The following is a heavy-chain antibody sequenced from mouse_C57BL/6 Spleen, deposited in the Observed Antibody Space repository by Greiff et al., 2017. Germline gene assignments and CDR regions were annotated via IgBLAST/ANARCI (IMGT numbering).Heavy chain of an antibody. CDR1: GYTFTSYW. J-gene: IGHJ1*03. Sequence: VQLQQPGAELVMPGASVKLSCKASGYTFTSYWMHWVKQRPGQGLEWIGEIDPSDSYTNYNQKFKGKSTFNVDKSSSPAYMQLSSLTSEDSAVYYCARKGDGSSYFWDFDVWGTGTTVTVSS. CDR3: ARKGDGSSYFWDFDV. V-gene: IGHV1-69*01. CDR2: IDPSDSYT. D-gene: IGHD1-1*01.